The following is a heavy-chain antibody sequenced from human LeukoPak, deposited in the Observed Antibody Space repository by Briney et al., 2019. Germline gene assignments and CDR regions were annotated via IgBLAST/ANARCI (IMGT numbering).Heavy chain of an antibody. CDR2: INPNSGGT. Sequence: ATVKVSCKASGYTFTGYYMHWVRQAPGQGLEWMGWINPNSGGTNYAQKFQGRVTMTRDTSISTAYMELSRLRSDDTAVYYCARDLIVVVPAARGYYYGMDVWGQGTTVTVSS. CDR1: GYTFTGYY. J-gene: IGHJ6*02. V-gene: IGHV1-2*02. D-gene: IGHD2-2*01. CDR3: ARDLIVVVPAARGYYYGMDV.